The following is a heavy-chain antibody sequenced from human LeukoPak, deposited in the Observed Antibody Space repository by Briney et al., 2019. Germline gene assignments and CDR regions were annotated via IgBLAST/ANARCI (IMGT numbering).Heavy chain of an antibody. D-gene: IGHD1-26*01. J-gene: IGHJ4*02. V-gene: IGHV4-59*12. CDR3: ARDIRVGATHFDY. Sequence: SETLSLTCTVSGGSISSYYWNWIREPPGKGLEWIGYIYYSGSTNYNPSLKSRVTISLDTSKNQFSLKLSSVTAADTAVYYCARDIRVGATHFDYWGQGTLVTVSS. CDR1: GGSISSYY. CDR2: IYYSGST.